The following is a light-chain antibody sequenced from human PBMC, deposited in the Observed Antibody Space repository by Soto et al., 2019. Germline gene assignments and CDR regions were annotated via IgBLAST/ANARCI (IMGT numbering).Light chain of an antibody. V-gene: IGKV3-20*01. CDR3: QQYGSSPIT. CDR2: GAS. Sequence: EIVLTQSPGTVSLSPGERATLSCRASQSVSSYLAWYQQKPGQAPRLLIYGASTRATDIPARFSGSGSGTEFTLTINRLEPEDFALYHCQQYGSSPITFGQGTRLEIK. J-gene: IGKJ5*01. CDR1: QSVSSY.